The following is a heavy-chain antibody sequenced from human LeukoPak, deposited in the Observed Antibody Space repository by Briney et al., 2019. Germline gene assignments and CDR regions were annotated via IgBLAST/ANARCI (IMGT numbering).Heavy chain of an antibody. J-gene: IGHJ4*02. CDR3: ARDPHYYDSGRELDY. Sequence: PSQTLSLTCVISGDNVSRNGAGWHWIRQSPSRGLEWLGNTYYRSKWYNDYAGSVKSRITINADTSKNHFSLQLKSVTPEDTAVYYCARDPHYYDSGRELDYWGQGTLVTVSS. V-gene: IGHV6-1*01. CDR1: GDNVSRNGAG. D-gene: IGHD3-10*01. CDR2: TYYRSKWYN.